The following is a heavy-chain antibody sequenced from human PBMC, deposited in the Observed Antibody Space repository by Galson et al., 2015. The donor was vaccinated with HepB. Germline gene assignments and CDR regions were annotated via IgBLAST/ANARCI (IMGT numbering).Heavy chain of an antibody. Sequence: SLRLSCAASGFTFSSYAMSWVRQAPGKGLEWVSAISRSGGSTYYADSVKGRFTISRDNSKNTLYLQMNSLRAEDTAVYYCAKDGSGPWGSWFDPWGQGTLVTVSS. D-gene: IGHD2-15*01. J-gene: IGHJ5*02. CDR1: GFTFSSYA. CDR2: ISRSGGST. CDR3: AKDGSGPWGSWFDP. V-gene: IGHV3-23*01.